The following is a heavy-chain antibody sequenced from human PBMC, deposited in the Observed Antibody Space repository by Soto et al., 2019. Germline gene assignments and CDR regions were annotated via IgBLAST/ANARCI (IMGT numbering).Heavy chain of an antibody. CDR2: IYWNDDK. Sequence: QITLKESGPTLVKPTQTLTLTCTFSGFSLSTRGVGVGWIRQPPGKALEWLALIYWNDDKRYSPSLKSRLTITKDTSKNQVVLTMTNMDPVDTATYYCAHRLVYDILTGYYYNWFDPWGQGTLVTVSS. J-gene: IGHJ5*02. D-gene: IGHD3-9*01. V-gene: IGHV2-5*01. CDR1: GFSLSTRGVG. CDR3: AHRLVYDILTGYYYNWFDP.